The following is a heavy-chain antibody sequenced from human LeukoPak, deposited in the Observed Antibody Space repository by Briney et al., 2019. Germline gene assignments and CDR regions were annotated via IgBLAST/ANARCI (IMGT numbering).Heavy chain of an antibody. V-gene: IGHV4-59*08. CDR2: IYYSGST. CDR3: ARWNYDSSGYSIDAFDI. Sequence: SETLSLTCTVSGGSISSYYWSWIRQPPGKGLEWIGYIYYSGSTNYNPSLKSRVTISVDTSKNQFSLKLSFVTAADTAVYYCARWNYDSSGYSIDAFDIWGQGTMVTVSS. D-gene: IGHD3-22*01. CDR1: GGSISSYY. J-gene: IGHJ3*02.